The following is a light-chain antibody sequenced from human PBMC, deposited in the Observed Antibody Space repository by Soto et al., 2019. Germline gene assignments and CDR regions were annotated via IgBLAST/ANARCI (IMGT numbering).Light chain of an antibody. CDR3: HHIAT. CDR2: KAS. V-gene: IGKV1-5*03. J-gene: IGKJ1*01. CDR1: QSISAS. Sequence: DIQMTQSPSTLSASVGDRVTITCRASQSISASLAWYQQKPGKAPKPLIYKASSLETGVPSRFSGSGSGTEFTLTISSLQPDDFATYFCHHIATFGQGTKVEIK.